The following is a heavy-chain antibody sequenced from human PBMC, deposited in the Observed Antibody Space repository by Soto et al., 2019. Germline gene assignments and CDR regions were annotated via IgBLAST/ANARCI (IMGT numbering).Heavy chain of an antibody. CDR1: GFTFSSYA. D-gene: IGHD2-2*01. CDR3: AKARQDIVVVPADVDY. Sequence: EVQLLESGGGLVQPGGSLRLSCAASGFTFSSYAMSWVRQAPGKGLEWVSAISGSGGSTYYADSVKGRFTISRDNSKNTLYLQMNSLRAEDTAVYYCAKARQDIVVVPADVDYWGQGTLVSVSS. CDR2: ISGSGGST. V-gene: IGHV3-23*01. J-gene: IGHJ4*02.